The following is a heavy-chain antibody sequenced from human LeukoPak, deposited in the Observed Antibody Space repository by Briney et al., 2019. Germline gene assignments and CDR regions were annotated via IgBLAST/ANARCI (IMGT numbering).Heavy chain of an antibody. CDR1: GFTFSSYS. J-gene: IGHJ6*02. CDR2: ISSSSSYI. CDR3: ARVLFYYYGMDV. D-gene: IGHD2-8*02. Sequence: GGSLRLSCAASGFTFSSYSMNWVRQAPGKGLEWVSSISSSSSYIYYADSVKGRFTISRDNAKNSLYLQMNSLRAEDTAVYYCARVLFYYYGMDVWGQGTTVTVPS. V-gene: IGHV3-21*01.